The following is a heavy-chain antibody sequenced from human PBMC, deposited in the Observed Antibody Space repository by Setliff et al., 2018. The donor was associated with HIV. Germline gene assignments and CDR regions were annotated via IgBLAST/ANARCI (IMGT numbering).Heavy chain of an antibody. J-gene: IGHJ4*02. CDR2: IIPIFGTA. CDR3: ATFHDTGTLTSFDY. CDR1: GYTLTEVS. V-gene: IGHV1-69*13. D-gene: IGHD4-17*01. Sequence: SVKVSCKISGYTLTEVSMHWVRQAPGQGLEWVGTIIPIFGTANYGQKLQGRVTITADESTSTAYMELRTLRSEDTAVYYCATFHDTGTLTSFDYWGQGTLVTVSS.